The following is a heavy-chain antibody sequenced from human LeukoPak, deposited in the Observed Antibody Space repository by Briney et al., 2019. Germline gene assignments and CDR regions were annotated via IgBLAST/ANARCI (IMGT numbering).Heavy chain of an antibody. CDR3: ARISGATGN. D-gene: IGHD3-10*01. Sequence: SVKVSCKASGYSFTAYYVQWVRQAAGQGREWMGWINPNSGGTNYAQKFQGRVTMTRDTYSSAAYMGLSRLTSDDTAVYYCARISGATGNWGQGTLVTVSS. V-gene: IGHV1-2*02. J-gene: IGHJ4*02. CDR1: GYSFTAYY. CDR2: INPNSGGT.